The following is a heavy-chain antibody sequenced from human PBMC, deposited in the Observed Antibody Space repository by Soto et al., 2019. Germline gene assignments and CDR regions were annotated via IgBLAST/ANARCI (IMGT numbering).Heavy chain of an antibody. Sequence: QVQLVESGGGVVQPGRSLRLSCSASGFIYSSCAMHWVRQVPGKGLEWLAVVSHDGTLYPYADSVKGRFTISRDNSRKMLYLQMNSLRPDHTAVYYCVKDRSDTWSFDYWGQGTLVTVSS. V-gene: IGHV3-30*18. D-gene: IGHD2-8*02. J-gene: IGHJ4*02. CDR1: GFIYSSCA. CDR3: VKDRSDTWSFDY. CDR2: VSHDGTLY.